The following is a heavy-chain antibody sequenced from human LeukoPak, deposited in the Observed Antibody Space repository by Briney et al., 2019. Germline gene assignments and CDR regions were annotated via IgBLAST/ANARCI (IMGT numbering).Heavy chain of an antibody. CDR3: AREGSMTARPFVSIDY. Sequence: SETLSLTCTVSGGSFSSGSYYWSWIRQPAGKGLQWIGRIHTSGSTDYNPSLGSRVTMSVDTSKNQFSLKLSSVTAADTAVYYCAREGSMTARPFVSIDYWGQGTLVTVSS. J-gene: IGHJ4*02. D-gene: IGHD6-6*01. V-gene: IGHV4-61*02. CDR1: GGSFSSGSYY. CDR2: IHTSGST.